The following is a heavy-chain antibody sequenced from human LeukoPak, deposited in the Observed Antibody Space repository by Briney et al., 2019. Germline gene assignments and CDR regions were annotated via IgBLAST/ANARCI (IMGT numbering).Heavy chain of an antibody. V-gene: IGHV5-51*01. D-gene: IGHD3-22*01. CDR3: ARHLDDSSGYYYRTMYYFDY. CDR1: GYSFTTYR. J-gene: IGHJ4*02. CDR2: ISPGDSDT. Sequence: GESLKISCKGSGYSFTTYRIGWVRQMPGKGLEWMGVISPGDSDTRYSPSFQGQVTISADKSISTAYLQWSSLKASDTAMYYCARHLDDSSGYYYRTMYYFDYWGQGTLVTVSS.